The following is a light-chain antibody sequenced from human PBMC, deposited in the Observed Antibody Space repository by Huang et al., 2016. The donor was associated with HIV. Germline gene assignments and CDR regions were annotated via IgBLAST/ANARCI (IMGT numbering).Light chain of an antibody. CDR3: QQYDNWPLT. Sequence: ERVMTQSPATLSVAPGERVTLSCRASHSVSSNLAWYQQKPGQAPRLLIHGASTRATGIPARFSGSGSGTEFTLAICSLQSEDSGVYFCQQYDNWPLTFGQGTRLEIK. CDR2: GAS. J-gene: IGKJ5*01. V-gene: IGKV3-15*01. CDR1: HSVSSN.